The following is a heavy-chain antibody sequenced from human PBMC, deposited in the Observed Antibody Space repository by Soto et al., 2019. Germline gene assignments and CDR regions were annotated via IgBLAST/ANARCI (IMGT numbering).Heavy chain of an antibody. CDR3: ARGVGYCSGGSCHKPNSVPWFDP. Sequence: SETLSLTCAVSGGSISSSNWWSWVRQPPGKGLEWIGEIYHSGSTNYNPSLKSRVTISVDKSKNQFSLKLGSVTAADTAVYYCARGVGYCSGGSCHKPNSVPWFDPWGQRTLVTVSS. CDR2: IYHSGST. V-gene: IGHV4-4*02. CDR1: GGSISSSNW. J-gene: IGHJ5*02. D-gene: IGHD2-15*01.